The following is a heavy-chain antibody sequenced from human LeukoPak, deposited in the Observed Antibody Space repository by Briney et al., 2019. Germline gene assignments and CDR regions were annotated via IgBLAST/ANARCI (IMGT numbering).Heavy chain of an antibody. CDR2: IRYDGSNK. CDR1: GFTFSSYG. CDR3: AKDRVGSGSYGEGYYFDY. D-gene: IGHD3-10*01. V-gene: IGHV3-30*02. Sequence: GGSLRLSCAASGFTFSSYGMHWVRQAPGKGLEWVAFIRYDGSNKYYADSVKGRFTISRDNSKNTLYLQMNSLRAEDTAVYYCAKDRVGSGSYGEGYYFDYWGQGTLVTVSS. J-gene: IGHJ4*02.